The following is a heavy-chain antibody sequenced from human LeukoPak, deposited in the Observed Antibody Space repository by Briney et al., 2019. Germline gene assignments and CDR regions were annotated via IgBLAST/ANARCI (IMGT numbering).Heavy chain of an antibody. CDR3: ATERITMIVGSYDY. D-gene: IGHD3-22*01. CDR1: GFTFSSYW. V-gene: IGHV3-7*01. Sequence: GGSLRLSCAASGFTFSSYWMSWVRQAPGKGLEWVANIKQDGSEKYYVDSVKGRFTISRDNAKNSLYLQMNSLRAEDTAVYYCATERITMIVGSYDYWGQGTLVTVSS. CDR2: IKQDGSEK. J-gene: IGHJ4*02.